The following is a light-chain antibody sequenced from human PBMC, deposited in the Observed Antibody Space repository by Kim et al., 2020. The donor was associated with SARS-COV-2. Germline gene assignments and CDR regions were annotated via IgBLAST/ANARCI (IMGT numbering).Light chain of an antibody. CDR3: MQAAQFPLT. CDR2: KIS. J-gene: IGKJ4*01. CDR1: QSLVRMYGNTS. Sequence: PASNSGRSSQSLVRMYGNTSLSWRQQKPGQPPRLLIFKISGRFSGVPDRFSGSGAGTDFTLKISRVEAEDVGCYYCMQAAQFPLTFGGGTKLEI. V-gene: IGKV2-24*01.